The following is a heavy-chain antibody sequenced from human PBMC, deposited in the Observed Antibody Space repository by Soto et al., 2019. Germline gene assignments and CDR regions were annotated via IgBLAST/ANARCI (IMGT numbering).Heavy chain of an antibody. CDR1: GDSVTISDYY. D-gene: IGHD3-22*01. CDR3: AAHDSGGYYAEY. V-gene: IGHV4-39*01. J-gene: IGHJ4*02. CDR2: IHYNGST. Sequence: QLQLQESGQGLVKPSETLSLTCTVSGDSVTISDYYWGWIRQPPGKGLEWIGGIHYNGSTYYNPSLKGRFTISGDTSKKQFSLKLTSVTAADAAVYYGAAHDSGGYYAEYWGQGTLVTVSA.